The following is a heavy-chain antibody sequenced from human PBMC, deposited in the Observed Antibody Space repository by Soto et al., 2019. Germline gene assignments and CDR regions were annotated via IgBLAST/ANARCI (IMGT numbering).Heavy chain of an antibody. D-gene: IGHD3-16*01. J-gene: IGHJ4*02. Sequence: GGSLRLSCAASGFTFSSYAMSWVRQAPGKGLEWVSAISGSGGSTYYADSVKGRFTISRDNSKNTLYLQMNSLRAEDTAVNYCAEVRPGGGRTQRYYFDYWGQGTLVTVSS. CDR3: AEVRPGGGRTQRYYFDY. V-gene: IGHV3-23*01. CDR1: GFTFSSYA. CDR2: ISGSGGST.